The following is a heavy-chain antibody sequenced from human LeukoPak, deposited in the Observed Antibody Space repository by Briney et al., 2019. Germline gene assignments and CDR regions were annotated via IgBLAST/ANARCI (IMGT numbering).Heavy chain of an antibody. J-gene: IGHJ4*02. D-gene: IGHD3-10*01. CDR2: IIPIFGTA. CDR3: ARDSLEMVLDY. CDR1: GGTFSSYA. Sequence: ASVKVSCKASGGTFSSYAISWVRQAPGQGLEWMGRIIPIFGTANYAQKFQGRVTITTDESTSTAYMEPSSLRSEDTAVYYCARDSLEMVLDYWGQGTLVTVSS. V-gene: IGHV1-69*05.